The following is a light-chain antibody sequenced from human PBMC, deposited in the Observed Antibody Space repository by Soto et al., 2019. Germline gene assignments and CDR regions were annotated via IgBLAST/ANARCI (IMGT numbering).Light chain of an antibody. V-gene: IGKV2-28*01. J-gene: IGKJ5*01. Sequence: DIVMTQSPLSLPVTPGEPASISCRSSQSLLHRNGYNYLELYLQKPGQSPQFLISLGSNRASGVPDRFSGSGSGTDFTLKISRVEAEDVGVYYCMQTLQAPFTFGQGTRLEI. CDR3: MQTLQAPFT. CDR2: LGS. CDR1: QSLLHRNGYNY.